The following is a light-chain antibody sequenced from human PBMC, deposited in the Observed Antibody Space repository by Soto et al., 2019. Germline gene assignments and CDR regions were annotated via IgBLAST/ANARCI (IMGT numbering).Light chain of an antibody. Sequence: VLTQPPSVSGAPGQSVTISCTGSSSNSGAGYDVHWYQQRPGTGPKLLIFGNINRPSGVPDRFSGSKSGTSASLAITGLQAEDEGDYYCQSYDSTLSDRYVFGTGTKVTVL. CDR3: QSYDSTLSDRYV. J-gene: IGLJ1*01. CDR1: SSNSGAGYD. CDR2: GNI. V-gene: IGLV1-40*01.